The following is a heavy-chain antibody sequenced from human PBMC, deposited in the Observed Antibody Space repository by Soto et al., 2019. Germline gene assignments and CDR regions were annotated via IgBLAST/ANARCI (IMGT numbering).Heavy chain of an antibody. CDR3: ARVGFSMNGVSCSGGSSSLRACAI. V-gene: IGHV4-34*01. CDR1: GGSFSGYY. Sequence: QVQLQQWGAGLLKPSETLSLTCAVYGGSFSGYYWSWIRQPPGKGLEWIGEINHSGSTNYNPSLKSRASVSVDPSKYKFSLKLSSVTAADTAVYYCARVGFSMNGVSCSGGSSSLRACAIWGQGTMVTV. CDR2: INHSGST. D-gene: IGHD2-15*01. J-gene: IGHJ3*02.